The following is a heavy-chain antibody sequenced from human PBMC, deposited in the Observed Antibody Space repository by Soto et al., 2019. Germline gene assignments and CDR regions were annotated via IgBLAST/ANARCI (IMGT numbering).Heavy chain of an antibody. CDR2: IWYDGSNK. CDR1: GYTFTGYY. J-gene: IGHJ4*02. V-gene: IGHV3-33*01. D-gene: IGHD4-17*01. CDR3: ARDKYYGDFFDY. Sequence: QVQLVQSGAEVKKPGASVKVSCKASGYTFTGYYMHWVRQAPGKGLEWVAVIWYDGSNKYYADSVKGRFTISRDNSKNTLYLQMNSLRAEDTAVYYCARDKYYGDFFDYWGQGTLVTVSS.